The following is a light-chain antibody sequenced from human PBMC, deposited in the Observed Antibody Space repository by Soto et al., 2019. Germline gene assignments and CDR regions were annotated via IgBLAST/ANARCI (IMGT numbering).Light chain of an antibody. J-gene: IGLJ1*01. CDR1: SSNVGNNY. V-gene: IGLV1-51*01. Sequence: QSVLTQPPSVSAAPGQKVTISCSGSSSNVGNNYVSCYQQLPGTAPKLLIYDNNKRPSGSPDRFSGSKYGTSATLGITGLQTGDEADYYCGTWDSSLSAFYVFGTGTKVTVL. CDR3: GTWDSSLSAFYV. CDR2: DNN.